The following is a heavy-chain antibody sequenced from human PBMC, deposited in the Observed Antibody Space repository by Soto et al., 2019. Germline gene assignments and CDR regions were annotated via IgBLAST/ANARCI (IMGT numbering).Heavy chain of an antibody. V-gene: IGHV3-30*18. CDR3: GKDVGDYVPYYYGVDV. D-gene: IGHD1-26*01. J-gene: IGHJ6*02. CDR2: IAYDGNEK. Sequence: QVQLVESGGGVVQPGTSLRLSCAASGFTFKTHAMHWVRQAPGKGLEWMAVIAYDGNEKFYADSVQGRFTISRDNSKNALYLQISTLRNEDTAVYYCGKDVGDYVPYYYGVDVLGQGTTVTVSS. CDR1: GFTFKTHA.